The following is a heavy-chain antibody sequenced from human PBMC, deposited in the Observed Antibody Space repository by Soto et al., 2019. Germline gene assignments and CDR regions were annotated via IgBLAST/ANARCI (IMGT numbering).Heavy chain of an antibody. CDR2: IHYSGTT. CDR3: ARAPRGGSYFDF. Sequence: PSETLSLTCTVSGGSLTDYYCSWIRQTPGEGLEWIGYIHYSGTTNYNPSLKSRLTISVDTSKNLFSLSLSSVTAADTAVYYCARAPRGGSYFDFWGQGTPVTVSS. CDR1: GGSLTDYY. V-gene: IGHV4-59*08. D-gene: IGHD3-16*01. J-gene: IGHJ4*01.